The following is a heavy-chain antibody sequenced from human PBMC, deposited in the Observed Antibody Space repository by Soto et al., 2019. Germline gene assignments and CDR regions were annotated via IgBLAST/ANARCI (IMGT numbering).Heavy chain of an antibody. V-gene: IGHV3-30*03. Sequence: GGSLRLSCEASGFTVNTSGMHWVRQAPDKRLEWVAVISYDGNTQYYGDSVKGRFTISRDNAKSTLYLQMDSLKTEDTSVYYFATKDRVTDSGYYGNHVSGEGTKVT. D-gene: IGHD2-21*02. CDR3: ATKDRVTDSGYYGNHV. CDR2: ISYDGNTQ. CDR1: GFTVNTSG. J-gene: IGHJ6*02.